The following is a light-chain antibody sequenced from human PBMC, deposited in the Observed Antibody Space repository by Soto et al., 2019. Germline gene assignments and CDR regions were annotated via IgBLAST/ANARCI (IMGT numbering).Light chain of an antibody. V-gene: IGKV1-5*03. CDR1: QTISSW. CDR3: QHYNSYSEA. CDR2: KAS. J-gene: IGKJ1*01. Sequence: DIQLTLSPSTLSGFVADSVAITCRASQTISSWLAWYQQKPGKAPKLLIYKASTLKSGVPSRFSGSGSGTEFTLTISSLQPDDFATYYCQHYNSYSEAFGQGTKVDIK.